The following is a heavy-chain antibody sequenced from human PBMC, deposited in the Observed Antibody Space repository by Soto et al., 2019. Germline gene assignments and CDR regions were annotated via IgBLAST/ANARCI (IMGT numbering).Heavy chain of an antibody. J-gene: IGHJ6*02. CDR3: ARPLRDRNYYYGMAV. D-gene: IGHD3-22*01. CDR2: TIPMFGTP. V-gene: IGHV1-69*01. CDR1: GGTFSKYA. Sequence: QVQLVQSGAEMQQPGASVRVSCKASGGTFSKYAFSWVRQAPGQGLEWLGGTIPMFGTPNYAQKFQGRVAISADDSTATVYMELSSLRSEDTAVYFCARPLRDRNYYYGMAVWCQGNTVTVSS.